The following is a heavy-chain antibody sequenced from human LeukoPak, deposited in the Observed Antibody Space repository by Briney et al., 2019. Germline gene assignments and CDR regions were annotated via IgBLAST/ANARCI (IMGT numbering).Heavy chain of an antibody. V-gene: IGHV4-39*01. D-gene: IGHD2-21*02. CDR1: GDSISSSSSY. CDR3: ARGGPYCGGDCSSYYYYYYMDV. J-gene: IGHJ6*03. Sequence: SETLSLTCTVSGDSISSSSSYWGWVRQPPGKGLEWIGSVYYTGSTYYNPSLKSRVTISVDTSKSQFSLKLSSVTAADTAVYYCARGGPYCGGDCSSYYYYYYMDVWGKGTTVTVSS. CDR2: VYYTGST.